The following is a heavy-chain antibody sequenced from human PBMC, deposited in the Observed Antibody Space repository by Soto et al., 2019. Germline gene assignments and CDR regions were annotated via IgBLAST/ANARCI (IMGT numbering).Heavy chain of an antibody. CDR1: GFTFSSYA. Sequence: PGGSLRLSCAASGFTFSSYAMSWVRQAPGKGLEWVSAISGSGGSTYYADSVKGRFTISRDNSKNTLYLQMNSLRAEDTAVYYCAKGRGYYYDSSRNWFDPWGQGTLVTVSS. CDR3: AKGRGYYYDSSRNWFDP. D-gene: IGHD3-22*01. J-gene: IGHJ5*02. CDR2: ISGSGGST. V-gene: IGHV3-23*01.